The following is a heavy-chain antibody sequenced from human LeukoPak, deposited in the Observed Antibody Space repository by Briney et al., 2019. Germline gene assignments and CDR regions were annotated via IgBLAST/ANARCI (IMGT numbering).Heavy chain of an antibody. CDR2: MNPNSGNT. J-gene: IGHJ5*02. V-gene: IGHV1-8*01. Sequence: ASVKVSCKASGYTFTSYDINWVRQATGQGLEWMGWMNPNSGNTGYAQKFQGRVTMTRNTSISTAYMELSSLRSEDTAVYYCARGGEYCSSTSCSTVGWFDPWGQGTLVTVSS. CDR1: GYTFTSYD. D-gene: IGHD2-2*01. CDR3: ARGGEYCSSTSCSTVGWFDP.